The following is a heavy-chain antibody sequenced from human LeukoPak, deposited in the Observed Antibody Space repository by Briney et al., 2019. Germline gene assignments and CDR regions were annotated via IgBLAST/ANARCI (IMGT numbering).Heavy chain of an antibody. V-gene: IGHV1-2*02. D-gene: IGHD7-27*01. CDR3: ARYHSTPGVYYYYMDV. J-gene: IGHJ6*03. CDR1: GYTFTCYY. Sequence: ASVKVSCKASGYTFTCYYMHWVRQAPGQGLEWMGWINPNSGGTNYAQKFQGRVTMTRDTSISTAYMELSRLRSDDTAVYYCARYHSTPGVYYYYMDVWGKGTTVTVSS. CDR2: INPNSGGT.